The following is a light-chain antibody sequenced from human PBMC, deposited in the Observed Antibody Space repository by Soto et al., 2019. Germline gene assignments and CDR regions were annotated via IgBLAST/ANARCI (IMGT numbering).Light chain of an antibody. CDR1: SSDVGGFNF. CDR2: DVS. J-gene: IGLJ1*01. Sequence: QSVLTQPASVSGSPGQSVTISCTGTSSDVGGFNFVSWFQQHPGKAPKLMIYDVSNRPSGVSNRFSGSKSGNTASLTISGLQAEDEADYYCSSYTSSSIDVFGTGTKVTVL. V-gene: IGLV2-14*01. CDR3: SSYTSSSIDV.